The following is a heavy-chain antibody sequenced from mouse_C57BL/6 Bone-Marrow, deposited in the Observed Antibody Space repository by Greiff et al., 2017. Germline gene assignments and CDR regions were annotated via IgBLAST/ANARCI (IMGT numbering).Heavy chain of an antibody. V-gene: IGHV5-16*01. CDR2: INYDGSST. D-gene: IGHD3-2*02. Sequence: EVQLVESEGGLVQPGSSMKLSCTASGFTFSDYYMAWVRQVPEKGLEWVANINYDGSSTYYLDSLKSRFIISRDNAKNILYLQMSSLKSEDTATYYCARGQDYAMDYWGQGTSVTVSS. J-gene: IGHJ4*01. CDR1: GFTFSDYY. CDR3: ARGQDYAMDY.